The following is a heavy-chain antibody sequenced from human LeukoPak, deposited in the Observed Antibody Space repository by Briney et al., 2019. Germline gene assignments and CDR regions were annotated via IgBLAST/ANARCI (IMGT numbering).Heavy chain of an antibody. CDR3: ARVQYQLLSSSDGAFNI. V-gene: IGHV1-18*04. Sequence: PSASVKVSCKASGYTFTSYGISWVRQAPGQGLEWMGWISAYNGNTNYAQKLLGRVTMTTDTSTSTAYMELRSLRSDDTAVYYCARVQYQLLSSSDGAFNIWGQGTMVTVSS. CDR2: ISAYNGNT. J-gene: IGHJ3*02. CDR1: GYTFTSYG. D-gene: IGHD2-2*01.